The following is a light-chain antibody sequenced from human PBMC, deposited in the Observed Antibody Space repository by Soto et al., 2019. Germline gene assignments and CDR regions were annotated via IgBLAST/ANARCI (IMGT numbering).Light chain of an antibody. CDR3: QQYDNPALT. Sequence: DIQMTQSPSSLSASVGDRVTITCQASQDISNYLNCYQQKPGKAPKLLIYDASNLETGVPSRFSGSGSGTDFTFTISSLQPEDIATYYCQQYDNPALTFGGGTKVEIK. V-gene: IGKV1-33*01. CDR1: QDISNY. J-gene: IGKJ4*01. CDR2: DAS.